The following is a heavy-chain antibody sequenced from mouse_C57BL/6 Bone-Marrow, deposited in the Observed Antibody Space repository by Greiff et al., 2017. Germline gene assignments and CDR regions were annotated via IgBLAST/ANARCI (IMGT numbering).Heavy chain of an antibody. CDR3: ARAYPLLRGCAY. CDR2: ISNLAYSI. J-gene: IGHJ3*01. V-gene: IGHV5-15*01. Sequence: EVMLVESGGGLVQPGGSLKLSCAASGFTFSDYGMAWVRQAPRKGPEWVAFISNLAYSIYYADTVTGRFTISRENAKNTLYLEMSSLRSEDTAMYYCARAYPLLRGCAYWGQGTLVTVSA. D-gene: IGHD3-1*01. CDR1: GFTFSDYG.